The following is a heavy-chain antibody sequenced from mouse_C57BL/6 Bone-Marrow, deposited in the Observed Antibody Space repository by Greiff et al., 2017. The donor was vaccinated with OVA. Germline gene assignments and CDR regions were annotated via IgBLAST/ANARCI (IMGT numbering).Heavy chain of an antibody. V-gene: IGHV14-4*01. CDR2: IDPDNGDT. Sequence: EVKLQESGAELVRPGASVKLSCTASGFNIKDDYMHWVKQRPEQGLAWIGWIDPDNGDTEYASKFQGKATITSAPSSHTAYLQLSSLKSEDTAVYYCTTGDYYGSSYRYAMDYWGQGTSVTVSS. CDR3: TTGDYYGSSYRYAMDY. J-gene: IGHJ4*01. D-gene: IGHD1-1*01. CDR1: GFNIKDDY.